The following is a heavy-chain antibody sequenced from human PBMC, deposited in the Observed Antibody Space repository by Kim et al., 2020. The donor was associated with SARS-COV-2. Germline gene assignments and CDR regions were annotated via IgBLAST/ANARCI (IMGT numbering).Heavy chain of an antibody. CDR3: AKAHCSSTSCSGFMDV. D-gene: IGHD2-2*01. J-gene: IGHJ6*02. Sequence: VKGRFTISRDNSKNTLYLQMNSLRAEDTAVYYCAKAHCSSTSCSGFMDVWGQGTTVTVSS. V-gene: IGHV3-23*01.